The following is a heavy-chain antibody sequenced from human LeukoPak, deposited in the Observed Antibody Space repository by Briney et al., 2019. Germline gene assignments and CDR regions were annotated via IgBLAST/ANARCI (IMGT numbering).Heavy chain of an antibody. J-gene: IGHJ4*02. CDR2: INHSGST. CDR1: GGSFSGYY. CDR3: ARGWGYYGSGRTPHYFDY. V-gene: IGHV4-34*01. Sequence: SETLSLTCAVYGGSFSGYYWSWIRQPPGKGLEWIGEINHSGSTNYTPSLKSRVTISVDTSKNQFSLKLSSVTAADTAVYYCARGWGYYGSGRTPHYFDYWGQGTLVTVSS. D-gene: IGHD3-10*01.